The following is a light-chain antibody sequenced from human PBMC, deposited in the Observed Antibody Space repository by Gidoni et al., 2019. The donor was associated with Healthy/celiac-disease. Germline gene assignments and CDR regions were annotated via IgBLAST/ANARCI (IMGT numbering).Light chain of an antibody. CDR1: SSDGGGYNY. CDR3: SSYTSSSTLV. V-gene: IGLV2-14*01. CDR2: AVS. Sequence: QSALTQPASVSGSPGQSITISCTGTSSDGGGYNYVSWYQQHPGKAPKLMIYAVSNRPSGVSNRVSGLQAEDEADYYCSSYTSSSTLVFGGGTKLTVL. J-gene: IGLJ2*01.